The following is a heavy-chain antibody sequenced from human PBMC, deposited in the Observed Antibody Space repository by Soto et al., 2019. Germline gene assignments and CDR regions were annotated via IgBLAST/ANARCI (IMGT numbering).Heavy chain of an antibody. CDR2: IYFTGAT. Sequence: SETLSLTCTVSGGSIGSFYWSWIRQSPGHGLEWIGYIYFTGATSYNPSLHSRVNIALDTSKNQVSLNLTSVTAVDTAVYYCARDVGYTGYEWGQGILVTVSS. D-gene: IGHD5-12*01. CDR1: GGSIGSFY. CDR3: ARDVGYTGYE. V-gene: IGHV4-4*08. J-gene: IGHJ4*02.